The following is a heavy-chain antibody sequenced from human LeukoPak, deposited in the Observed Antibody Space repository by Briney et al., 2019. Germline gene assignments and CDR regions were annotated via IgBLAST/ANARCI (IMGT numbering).Heavy chain of an antibody. CDR2: ISSSSSYI. V-gene: IGHV3-21*01. CDR1: GFTFSSYS. CDR3: ARGRGYSYTVFDY. Sequence: GGSLRLSCAASGFTFSSYSMNWVRQAPGKGLEWVSSISSSSSYIYYADSVKGRFTISRDNAKNSLYLQMNSLRAEDTAVYYCARGRGYSYTVFDYWGQGTLVTVSS. D-gene: IGHD5-18*01. J-gene: IGHJ4*02.